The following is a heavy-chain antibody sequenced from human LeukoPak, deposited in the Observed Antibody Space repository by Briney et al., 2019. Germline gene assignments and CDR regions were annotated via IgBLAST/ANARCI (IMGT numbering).Heavy chain of an antibody. CDR3: ARDHYVGDYSNWFDP. V-gene: IGHV4-39*07. CDR2: IYYSGST. J-gene: IGHJ5*02. D-gene: IGHD4-17*01. CDR1: GGSISSSTYY. Sequence: SETLSLTCTVSGGSISSSTYYWVWIRQPPGKGLEWIATIYYSGSTYYNPSLKSRVTISVDTSNNQFSLKLSSVTAADTAVYYCARDHYVGDYSNWFDPWGQGTLATVSS.